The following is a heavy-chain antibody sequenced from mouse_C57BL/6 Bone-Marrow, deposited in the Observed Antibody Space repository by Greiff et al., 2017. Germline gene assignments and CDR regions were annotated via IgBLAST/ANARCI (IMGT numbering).Heavy chain of an antibody. D-gene: IGHD3-2*02. V-gene: IGHV5-6*01. CDR3: ARQLRLRDYAMDY. CDR1: GFTFSSYG. Sequence: EVQVVESGGDLVKPGGSLKLSCAASGFTFSSYGMSWVRQTPDKRLEWVATISSGGSYTYYPDSVMGRFTISRDNAKNTLYLQMSSLKSEDTAMYYCARQLRLRDYAMDYWGQGTSVTVSS. J-gene: IGHJ4*01. CDR2: ISSGGSYT.